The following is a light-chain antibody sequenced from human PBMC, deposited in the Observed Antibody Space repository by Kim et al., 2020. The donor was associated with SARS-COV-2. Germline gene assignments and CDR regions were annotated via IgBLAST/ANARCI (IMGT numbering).Light chain of an antibody. Sequence: SASVGDSVTITCRATQSVSINLNWYQQSPGKAPRLLIYGASTLQSGVPSRFSGSGSGTGFTLTISSLQPEDFAIYYCQQTFSTQYSFGQGTKLEI. J-gene: IGKJ2*03. CDR2: GAS. CDR1: QSVSIN. CDR3: QQTFSTQYS. V-gene: IGKV1-39*01.